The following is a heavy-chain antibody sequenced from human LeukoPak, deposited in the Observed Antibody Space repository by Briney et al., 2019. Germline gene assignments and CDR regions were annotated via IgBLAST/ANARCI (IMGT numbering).Heavy chain of an antibody. D-gene: IGHD1-26*01. Sequence: ASETLSLICTVSGGSIGSNSYYWGWIRQSPGKGLDWIGSISYSGSTYYNPSLKSRVTISVDTSKNQFSLKLSSVTAADTAVYYCARPEVGATRGLHYWGQGTLVTVSS. V-gene: IGHV4-39*01. J-gene: IGHJ4*02. CDR1: GGSIGSNSYY. CDR2: ISYSGST. CDR3: ARPEVGATRGLHY.